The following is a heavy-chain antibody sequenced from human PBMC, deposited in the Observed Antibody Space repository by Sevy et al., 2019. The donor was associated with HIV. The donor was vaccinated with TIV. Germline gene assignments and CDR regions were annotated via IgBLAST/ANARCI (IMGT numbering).Heavy chain of an antibody. Sequence: GGSLRLSCAASGFSFSNYGMHWVRQAPGKGLEWVAVIWFDGSQIKYADSVKGRFVISRDNLRDTLYLQMNNLTVEDTAVYYCSSPAVAHGIDVRGQGTTVTVSS. CDR1: GFSFSNYG. J-gene: IGHJ6*02. CDR2: IWFDGSQI. D-gene: IGHD5-12*01. CDR3: SSPAVAHGIDV. V-gene: IGHV3-33*01.